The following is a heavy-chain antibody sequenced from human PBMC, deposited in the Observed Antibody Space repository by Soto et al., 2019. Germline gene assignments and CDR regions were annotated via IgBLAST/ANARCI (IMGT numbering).Heavy chain of an antibody. CDR1: GGTFSSYA. Sequence: SVKVSCKASGGTFSSYAISWVRQAPGQGLEWMGGIIPIFGTANYAQKFQGRVTITADESTSTAYMELSSLRSEDTAVYYCARAYSSEGAFDIWGQGTMVTVSS. J-gene: IGHJ3*02. V-gene: IGHV1-69*13. CDR3: ARAYSSEGAFDI. D-gene: IGHD6-19*01. CDR2: IIPIFGTA.